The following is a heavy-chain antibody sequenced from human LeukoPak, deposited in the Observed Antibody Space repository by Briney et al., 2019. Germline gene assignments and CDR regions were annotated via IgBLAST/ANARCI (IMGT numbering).Heavy chain of an antibody. D-gene: IGHD7-27*01. V-gene: IGHV3-7*03. Sequence: PGGSLRLSCAASGFTFSSYWMSWVRQAPGKGLEWVANIEEDGSEKYYVDSMKGRFTVSRDNAKNSVYLQMNSLRAEDTAVYYCARDRNWVTDYWGQGTLVLVSS. J-gene: IGHJ4*02. CDR2: IEEDGSEK. CDR3: ARDRNWVTDY. CDR1: GFTFSSYW.